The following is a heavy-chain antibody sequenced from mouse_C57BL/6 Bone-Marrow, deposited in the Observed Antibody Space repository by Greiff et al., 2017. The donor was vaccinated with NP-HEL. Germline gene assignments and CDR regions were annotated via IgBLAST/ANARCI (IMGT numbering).Heavy chain of an antibody. Sequence: VQLQQSGPELVKPGASVKIPCKASGYTFTDYNMDWVKQSHGKSLEWIGDINPNNGGTIYNQKFKGKATLPVDKSSSTAYMELRSLTSEDTAVYYCERCTDDGYYEAWFAYWGQGTLVTVSA. D-gene: IGHD2-3*01. CDR1: GYTFTDYN. CDR3: ERCTDDGYYEAWFAY. CDR2: INPNNGGT. J-gene: IGHJ3*01. V-gene: IGHV1-18*01.